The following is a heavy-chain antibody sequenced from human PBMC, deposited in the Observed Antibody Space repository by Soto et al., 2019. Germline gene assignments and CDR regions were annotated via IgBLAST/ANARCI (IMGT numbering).Heavy chain of an antibody. J-gene: IGHJ6*02. CDR3: ARKNDLSRGSFYYSGLDV. CDR1: GGSISSGGYY. V-gene: IGHV4-31*03. Sequence: QMQLQESGPGLVKPSQTLSLTCTVSGGSISSGGYYWSWIRQLPGKGLEWMGYIYRSGNAYYNPSLESRLNISVDTSKNQFSLKLSSVTAADTAVYYCARKNDLSRGSFYYSGLDVWGPGTTVTVSS. CDR2: IYRSGNA. D-gene: IGHD3-3*01.